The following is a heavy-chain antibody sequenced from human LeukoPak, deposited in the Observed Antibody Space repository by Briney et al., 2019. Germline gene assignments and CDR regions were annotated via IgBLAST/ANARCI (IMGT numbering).Heavy chain of an antibody. D-gene: IGHD6-13*01. J-gene: IGHJ3*02. CDR1: GFTFSDYY. CDR3: TRLWDSSGWYNGGFDI. Sequence: GGSLRLSCAASGFTFSDYYMSWIRQAPGKGLEWVGRIRSKPNNYATEYAASVKGRFTISRDDSKNTAYLQMNGLKSEDTAVYYCTRLWDSSGWYNGGFDIWGQGTMVTVSS. CDR2: IRSKPNNYAT. V-gene: IGHV3-73*01.